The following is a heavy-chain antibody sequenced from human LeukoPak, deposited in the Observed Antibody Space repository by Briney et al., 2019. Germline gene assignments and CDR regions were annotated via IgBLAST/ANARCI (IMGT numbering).Heavy chain of an antibody. Sequence: PGRSLRLSCAASGFTFDDYAMHWVRQAPGKGLEWVSGISWNSGSIGYADSVKGRFTISRDNAKNTLYLQMNSLRAEDTAVYYCARGSLLDYWGQGTLVTVSS. CDR1: GFTFDDYA. J-gene: IGHJ4*02. V-gene: IGHV3-9*01. CDR2: ISWNSGSI. CDR3: ARGSLLDY. D-gene: IGHD1-26*01.